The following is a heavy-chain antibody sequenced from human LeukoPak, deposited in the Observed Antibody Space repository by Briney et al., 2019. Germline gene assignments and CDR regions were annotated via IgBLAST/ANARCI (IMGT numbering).Heavy chain of an antibody. V-gene: IGHV3-66*01. CDR3: ARDLGSYVDS. D-gene: IGHD5-18*01. CDR2: IYRDDRT. Sequence: PGGSLRLSCAASGFTVSSNYMSWVSQAPGKGLEWVSIIYRDDRTFYADSVKDRFTISRDNSKKTLFLQMNSLRAEDTAVYYCARDLGSYVDSWGHGTLVTVSS. J-gene: IGHJ5*01. CDR1: GFTVSSNY.